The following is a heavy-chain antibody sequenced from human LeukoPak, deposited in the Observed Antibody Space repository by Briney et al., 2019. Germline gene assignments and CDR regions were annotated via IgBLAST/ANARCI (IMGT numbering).Heavy chain of an antibody. D-gene: IGHD1-7*01. CDR3: ARDLRLETTSGS. CDR1: GFTFSNFE. CDR2: ISTSGSTM. J-gene: IGHJ5*02. V-gene: IGHV3-48*03. Sequence: GGSLRLSCAAPGFTFSNFEMNWVRQAPGKGLEWISYISTSGSTMDYADSVKGRFTISRDNAKNSLYLQMNSLRAEDTAVYYCARDLRLETTSGSWGQGTLVTVSS.